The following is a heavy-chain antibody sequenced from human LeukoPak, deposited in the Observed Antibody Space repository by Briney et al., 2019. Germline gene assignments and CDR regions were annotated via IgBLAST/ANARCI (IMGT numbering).Heavy chain of an antibody. CDR2: IYYRSKWYN. CDR1: GDSISSNSAA. V-gene: IGHV6-1*01. CDR3: ARGNGYTYGSYYFDY. D-gene: IGHD5-18*01. J-gene: IGHJ4*02. Sequence: SQTLSLTCAISGDSISSNSAAWNWIRQSPSRGLEWLGRIYYRSKWYNDYAESVKSRITVNPDTSKSQFSLQLNSVTPEGTAVYFCARGNGYTYGSYYFDYWGQGTLVTVSS.